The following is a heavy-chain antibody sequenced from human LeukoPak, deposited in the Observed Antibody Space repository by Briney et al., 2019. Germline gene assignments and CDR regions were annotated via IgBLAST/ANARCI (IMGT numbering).Heavy chain of an antibody. D-gene: IGHD2-2*01. V-gene: IGHV1-69*13. Sequence: GASVKVSCKASGGTFSSYAISWVRQAPAQGLEWMGGIIPIFGTANYAQKFQGRVTITADESTSTAYMELSSLRSEDTAVYYCARGQDIVVVPAAISARGAFDIWGQGTMVTVSS. CDR2: IIPIFGTA. CDR3: ARGQDIVVVPAAISARGAFDI. CDR1: GGTFSSYA. J-gene: IGHJ3*02.